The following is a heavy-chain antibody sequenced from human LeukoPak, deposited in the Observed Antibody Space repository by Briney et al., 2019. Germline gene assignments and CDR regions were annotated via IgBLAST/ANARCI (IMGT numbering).Heavy chain of an antibody. D-gene: IGHD3-22*01. V-gene: IGHV1-18*01. J-gene: IGHJ4*02. CDR2: ISAYNGNT. Sequence: ASVKVSCKASGYTFTSYGISWVRQAPGQGLEWMGWISAYNGNTNYAQKLQGRVTMTTDTSTSTAYMELRSLRSDDTAVYYCARDGPPYYYDSSGYKGMDYWGQGTLVTVSS. CDR1: GYTFTSYG. CDR3: ARDGPPYYYDSSGYKGMDY.